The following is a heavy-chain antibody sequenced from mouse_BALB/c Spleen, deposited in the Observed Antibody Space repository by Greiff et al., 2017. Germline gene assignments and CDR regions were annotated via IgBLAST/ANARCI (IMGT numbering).Heavy chain of an antibody. Sequence: EVQLQQSGPELLKPGASVTMSCKASGYTFTSYVMHWVKQKPGQGLAWIGYINPYNDGTKYNEKFKGKATLTSDKSSSTAYMELSSLTSEDSAVYYCARKGTTATFAYWGQGTLVTVSA. CDR2: INPYNDGT. CDR1: GYTFTSYV. J-gene: IGHJ3*01. D-gene: IGHD1-2*01. CDR3: ARKGTTATFAY. V-gene: IGHV1-14*01.